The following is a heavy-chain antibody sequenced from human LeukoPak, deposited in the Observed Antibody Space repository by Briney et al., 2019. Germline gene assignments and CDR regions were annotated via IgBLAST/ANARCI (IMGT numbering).Heavy chain of an antibody. J-gene: IGHJ4*02. CDR2: IYYSGST. V-gene: IGHV4-59*01. D-gene: IGHD3-3*01. CDR1: GGSISSYY. Sequence: SETLSLTCTVSGGSISSYYWSWIRQPPGKGLEWIGDIYYSGSTNYNPSLKSRVTISVDTSKNQFSLKLSSVSAADTAVYYCARLRTYYDFWSGYYAPYYFDYWGQGTLVTVSS. CDR3: ARLRTYYDFWSGYYAPYYFDY.